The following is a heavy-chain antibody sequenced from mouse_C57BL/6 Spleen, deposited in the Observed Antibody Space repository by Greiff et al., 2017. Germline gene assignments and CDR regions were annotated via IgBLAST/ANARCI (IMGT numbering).Heavy chain of an antibody. V-gene: IGHV1-64*01. CDR2: IHPNSGST. J-gene: IGHJ2*01. D-gene: IGHD1-1*01. CDR1: GYTFTSYW. CDR3: AREDYYGSFDY. Sequence: VQLQQPGAELVKPGASVKLSCKASGYTFTSYWMHWVKQRPGQGLEWIGMIHPNSGSTNYNEKFKSEATLTVDKSSSTAYMQLSSLTSEDSAVYYCAREDYYGSFDYWGQGTTLTVSS.